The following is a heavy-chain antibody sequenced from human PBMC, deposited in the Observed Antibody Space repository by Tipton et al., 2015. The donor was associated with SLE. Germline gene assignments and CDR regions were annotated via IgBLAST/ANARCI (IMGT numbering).Heavy chain of an antibody. Sequence: QLVQSGAEVKIPGASVKVSCKASGYTFSAYNLHWVRQAPGKGLEWMGRINPNSGATDYAQKFQGRVTMTRDTSIDTAYMELSRLRSDDTAVYYCARVRVDTAMGVFDFWGQGTLVTVSS. CDR1: GYTFSAYN. D-gene: IGHD5-18*01. J-gene: IGHJ4*02. CDR3: ARVRVDTAMGVFDF. V-gene: IGHV1-2*02. CDR2: INPNSGAT.